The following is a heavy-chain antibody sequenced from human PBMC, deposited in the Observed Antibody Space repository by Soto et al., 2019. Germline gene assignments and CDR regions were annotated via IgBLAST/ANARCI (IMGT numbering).Heavy chain of an antibody. CDR3: VRGFSGFDP. J-gene: IGHJ5*02. CDR1: GFNFSNYW. CDR2: IYDDGSPT. V-gene: IGHV3-74*01. Sequence: GGSLRLSCAASGFNFSNYWMHWVRQAPGKGLVWVSRIYDDGSPTTYADSVKGRFTISRDNAKNTLYLQMNSLRVEDTAVYYCVRGFSGFDPWGQGTLVTVSS.